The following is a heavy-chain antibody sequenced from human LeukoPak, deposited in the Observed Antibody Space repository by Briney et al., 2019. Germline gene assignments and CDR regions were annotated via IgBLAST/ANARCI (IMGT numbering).Heavy chain of an antibody. D-gene: IGHD3-10*01. CDR1: GFTFSSYG. Sequence: PGGSLRLSCAASGFTFSSYGMSWVRQAPGKGLEWVANIKQDGTEKYYVDSVKGRFTISRDNGKKSLYLQMDSLRVEDTALYYCARVASGTYGYDYWGQGTLVTVSS. J-gene: IGHJ4*02. CDR3: ARVASGTYGYDY. V-gene: IGHV3-7*01. CDR2: IKQDGTEK.